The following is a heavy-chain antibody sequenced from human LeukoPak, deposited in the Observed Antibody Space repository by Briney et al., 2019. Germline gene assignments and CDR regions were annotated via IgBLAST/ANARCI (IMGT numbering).Heavy chain of an antibody. CDR2: IYYSGST. J-gene: IGHJ5*02. CDR3: ARGEMATTLPFDP. V-gene: IGHV4-59*01. D-gene: IGHD5-24*01. Sequence: PSETLSLTCTVSGGSLSSYYWSWVRQPPGKGLEWIGYIYYSGSTNYNPSLKSRVTISVDTSKNQSSLKLSSVTAADTAVYYCARGEMATTLPFDPWGQGTLVTVSS. CDR1: GGSLSSYY.